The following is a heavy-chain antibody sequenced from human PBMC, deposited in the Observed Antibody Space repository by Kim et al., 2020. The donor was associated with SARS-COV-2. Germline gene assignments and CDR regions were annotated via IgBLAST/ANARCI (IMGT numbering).Heavy chain of an antibody. Sequence: ADSVKGRFTIARDNAKNSLYLQMNSLRVEDTAVYYCARGRSYDFWSGSAYWGQGTLVTVSS. D-gene: IGHD3-3*01. J-gene: IGHJ4*02. CDR3: ARGRSYDFWSGSAY. V-gene: IGHV3-48*03.